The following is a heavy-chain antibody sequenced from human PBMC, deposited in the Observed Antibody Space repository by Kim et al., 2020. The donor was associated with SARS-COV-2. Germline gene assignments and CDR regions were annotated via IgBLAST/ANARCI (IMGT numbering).Heavy chain of an antibody. CDR2: IDTRSRFT. CDR3: ARGRVTHNWYCDV. V-gene: IGHV3-11*05. J-gene: IGHJ2*01. Sequence: GGSLRLSCAASGFTFSDFHMSWIRQAPGKGLEWVSYIDTRSRFTNYVDSVKGRFTIARDNAKNSLYLQMNSLTAEDTAVYYCARGRVTHNWYCDVWGRSTLVTVAS. D-gene: IGHD2-21*02. CDR1: GFTFSDFH.